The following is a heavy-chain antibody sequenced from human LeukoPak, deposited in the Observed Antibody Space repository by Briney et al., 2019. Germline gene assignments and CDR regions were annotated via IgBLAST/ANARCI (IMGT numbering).Heavy chain of an antibody. V-gene: IGHV1-2*06. D-gene: IGHD3-22*01. Sequence: GASVKVSCKASGYTFTGYYMHWVRQAPGQGLEWMGRINPNSGGTNYAQKFQGRVTMTRDTSISTAYMELSRLRSEDTAVYYCARGRITMIVPGAFDIWGQGTMVTVSS. J-gene: IGHJ3*02. CDR2: INPNSGGT. CDR3: ARGRITMIVPGAFDI. CDR1: GYTFTGYY.